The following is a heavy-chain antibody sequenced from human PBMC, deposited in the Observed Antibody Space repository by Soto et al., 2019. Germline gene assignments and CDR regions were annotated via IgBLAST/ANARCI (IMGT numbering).Heavy chain of an antibody. CDR3: ARASPSYSSGWYVVDY. CDR1: GGSISSSNW. D-gene: IGHD6-19*01. J-gene: IGHJ4*02. V-gene: IGHV4-4*02. CDR2: IYHSGST. Sequence: PSETLSLTCAVSGGSISSSNWWSWVRQPPGKGLEWIGEIYHSGSTNYNPSLKSRVTISVDKSKNQFSLKLSSVTAADTAVYYCARASPSYSSGWYVVDYWGQGTLVTVSS.